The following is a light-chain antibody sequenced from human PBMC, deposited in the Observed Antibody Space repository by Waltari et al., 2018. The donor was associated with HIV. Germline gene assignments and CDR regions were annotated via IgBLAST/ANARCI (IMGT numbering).Light chain of an antibody. V-gene: IGLV2-23*03. J-gene: IGLJ2*01. CDR2: EGS. CDR1: SSDVGSYNL. CDR3: CSYAGSSTFDVV. Sequence: QSALTQPASVSGSPGQSITISCTGTSSDVGSYNLVPWYHQHPGKAPKLMIYEGSKRPSGVSNRFSGSKSGNTASLTISGLQAEDEADYYCCSYAGSSTFDVVFGGGTKLTVL.